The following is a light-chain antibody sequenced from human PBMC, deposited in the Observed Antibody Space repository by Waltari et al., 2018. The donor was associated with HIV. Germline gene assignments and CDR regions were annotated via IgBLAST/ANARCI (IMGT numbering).Light chain of an antibody. CDR1: QSVSSY. J-gene: IGKJ1*01. CDR3: QQRSNWPRT. CDR2: DAS. Sequence: EIVLTQSPATLSFSPGERATLSCRARQSVSSYLAWYQQKPGQAPRLLIYDASNRATGIPARFSGSGSGTDFTLTISSLEPEDFAVYYCQQRSNWPRTFGQGTKVEIK. V-gene: IGKV3-11*01.